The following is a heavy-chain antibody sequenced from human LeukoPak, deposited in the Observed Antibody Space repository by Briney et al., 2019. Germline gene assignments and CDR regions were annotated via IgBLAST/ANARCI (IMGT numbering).Heavy chain of an antibody. CDR1: GFTFSDYY. Sequence: PGGSLRLSCAASGFTFSDYYMSWIRQPPGKGLEWIGYFYYSGSTNYNPSLKSRVTISVDTSKNQFSLKLSSVTAADTAVYYCARHVGRGYFALLYWGQGTLVTVSS. CDR2: FYYSGST. CDR3: ARHVGRGYFALLY. V-gene: IGHV4-59*08. D-gene: IGHD3-22*01. J-gene: IGHJ4*02.